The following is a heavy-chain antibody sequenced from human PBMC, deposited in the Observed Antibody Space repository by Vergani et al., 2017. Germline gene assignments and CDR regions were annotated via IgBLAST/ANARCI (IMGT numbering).Heavy chain of an antibody. Sequence: QVQLVQSGAEVKKPGASVKVSCKASGYTFTGYYMHWVRQAPGQGLEWMGWINPNRGGTNYAQKFQGRVTMTRDTSISPAYMELSRLRSDDTAVYYCARGGYYDSSGYYMMDYYGMDVWGQGTTVTVSS. CDR2: INPNRGGT. J-gene: IGHJ6*02. CDR1: GYTFTGYY. V-gene: IGHV1-2*02. CDR3: ARGGYYDSSGYYMMDYYGMDV. D-gene: IGHD3-22*01.